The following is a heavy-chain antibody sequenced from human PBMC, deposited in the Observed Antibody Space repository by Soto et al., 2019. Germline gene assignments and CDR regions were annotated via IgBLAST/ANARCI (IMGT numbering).Heavy chain of an antibody. CDR1: GGTFSSYA. D-gene: IGHD2-15*01. V-gene: IGHV1-69*01. J-gene: IGHJ4*02. CDR2: IIPIFGTA. CDR3: ASGRGCSGGSCYSDFDY. Sequence: QVQLVQSGAEVKKPGSSVKVSCKASGGTFSSYAISWVRQAPGQGLEWMGGIIPIFGTANYAQKFQGRVTITADESTSTAYMELSSLRSEDTAVYYSASGRGCSGGSCYSDFDYWGQGTLVTVSS.